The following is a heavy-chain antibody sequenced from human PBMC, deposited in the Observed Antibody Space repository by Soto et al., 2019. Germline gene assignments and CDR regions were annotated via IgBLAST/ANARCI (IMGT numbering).Heavy chain of an antibody. D-gene: IGHD6-13*01. Sequence: SQTLSLTCAISGDSVSSNSAAWNWIRQSPSRGLEWLGRTYYRSKWYNDYAVSVKSRITINPDTSKNQFSLQLNSVTPEDTAVYYCARWRVVPIASASTVDYGMDDWGQGTTVTVSS. CDR1: GDSVSSNSAA. CDR2: TYYRSKWYN. V-gene: IGHV6-1*01. CDR3: ARWRVVPIASASTVDYGMDD. J-gene: IGHJ6*02.